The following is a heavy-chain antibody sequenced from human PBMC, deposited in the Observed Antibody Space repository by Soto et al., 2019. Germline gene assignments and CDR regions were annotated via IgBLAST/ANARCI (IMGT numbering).Heavy chain of an antibody. D-gene: IGHD3-9*01. V-gene: IGHV4-61*01. CDR2: IYYSGST. CDR1: GGSVSSSSYY. CDR3: ARGNLGILTGSFYYYYGMDV. J-gene: IGHJ6*02. Sequence: ASETLSLTYTVSGGSVSSSSYYWSWIRQPPGKGLEWIGYIYYSGSTNYNPSLKSRVTISVDTSKNQFSLKLSSVTAADTAVYYCARGNLGILTGSFYYYYGMDVWGQGTTVTVSS.